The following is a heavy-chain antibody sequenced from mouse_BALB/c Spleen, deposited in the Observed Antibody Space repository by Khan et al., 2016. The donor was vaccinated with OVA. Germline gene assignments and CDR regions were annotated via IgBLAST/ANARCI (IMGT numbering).Heavy chain of an antibody. J-gene: IGHJ4*01. CDR2: IWSDGTT. V-gene: IGHV2-6-1*01. CDR3: ARQHYYQYSIVDY. D-gene: IGHD2-1*01. CDR1: GFSLTTYG. Sequence: QVQLKESGPGLAAPSQSLSITCTISGFSLTTYGVHWVRQPPGKGLEWLVVIWSDGTTNYNSALKSRLIITKDNSQSQVFLKMNSLQTDDTAIYFCARQHYYQYSIVDYWGQGTSDTVSS.